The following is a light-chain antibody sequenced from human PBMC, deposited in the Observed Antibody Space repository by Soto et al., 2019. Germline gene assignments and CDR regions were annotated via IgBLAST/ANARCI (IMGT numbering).Light chain of an antibody. J-gene: IGLJ1*01. CDR1: SSDVGGFHY. V-gene: IGLV2-14*01. CDR2: DVS. Sequence: QSVLTQPASVSGSPGQSITISCTGTSSDVGGFHYVSWYQQHPGKAPKLMIYDVSNRPSGVSNRFSGSKSGNTASLTISGLQAGDEADYYCSSYSTSSTPFVFGSGTKLTVL. CDR3: SSYSTSSTPFV.